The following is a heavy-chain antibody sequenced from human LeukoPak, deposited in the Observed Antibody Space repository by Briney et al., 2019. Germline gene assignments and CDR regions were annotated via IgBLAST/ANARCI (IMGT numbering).Heavy chain of an antibody. Sequence: GRSLRLSCAASGFTFSSYAMHWVRQAPGKGLEWVAVISYDGSNKYYADSVKGRFTISRDSSKNTLYLQMNSLRAEDTAVYYCAREKYYDYVWGSYRSVSPRGGQGTLVTVSS. V-gene: IGHV3-30-3*01. CDR2: ISYDGSNK. CDR1: GFTFSSYA. CDR3: AREKYYDYVWGSYRSVSPR. D-gene: IGHD3-16*02. J-gene: IGHJ4*02.